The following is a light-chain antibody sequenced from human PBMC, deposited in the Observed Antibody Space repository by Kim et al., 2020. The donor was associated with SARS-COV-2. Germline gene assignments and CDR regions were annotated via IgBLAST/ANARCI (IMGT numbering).Light chain of an antibody. Sequence: PASVGDRVTITCRASHNINEWLAWYQQKSGKAPKVLIYRASNLESGVPLRFSGNGSGTEFTLTISSLQPDDFATYYCQQYKGDWTFGQGTKVDIK. CDR1: HNINEW. CDR2: RAS. J-gene: IGKJ1*01. CDR3: QQYKGDWT. V-gene: IGKV1-5*03.